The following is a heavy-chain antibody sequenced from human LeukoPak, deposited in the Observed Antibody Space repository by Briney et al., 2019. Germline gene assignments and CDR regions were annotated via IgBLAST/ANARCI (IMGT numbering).Heavy chain of an antibody. CDR2: INHNGGT. J-gene: IGHJ6*03. Sequence: PSETLSLTCAVYGGSFSDYSWTWIRRAPGEGLEWIGEINHNGGTNHNPSLVSRVIMSVDTSKNQFSLKVSSVTAADTAVYYCARVAYRYSINDWSRTGLGAYATKYYYYMDVWGKGTTVTVSS. V-gene: IGHV4-34*01. D-gene: IGHD3-9*01. CDR1: GGSFSDYS. CDR3: ARVAYRYSINDWSRTGLGAYATKYYYYMDV.